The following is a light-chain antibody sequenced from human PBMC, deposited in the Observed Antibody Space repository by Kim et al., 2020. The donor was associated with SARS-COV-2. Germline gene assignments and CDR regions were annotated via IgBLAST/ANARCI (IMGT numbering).Light chain of an antibody. V-gene: IGKV3-11*01. J-gene: IGKJ5*01. CDR2: DAS. CDR1: QGVSNY. CDR3: QQRDSWPPT. Sequence: LSPGERATLSCRTSQGVSNYLAWYQQRPGQAPRLLIDDASHRATGVPARFSGSGSGTDFTLTITTLEPEDFAIYYCQQRDSWPPTFGQGTRLEIK.